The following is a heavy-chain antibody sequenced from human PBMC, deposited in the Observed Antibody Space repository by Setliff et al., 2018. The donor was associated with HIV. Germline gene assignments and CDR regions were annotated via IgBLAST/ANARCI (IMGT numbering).Heavy chain of an antibody. J-gene: IGHJ4*02. CDR1: GFTFDDYA. V-gene: IGHV3-7*05. Sequence: GGSLRLSCAASGFTFDDYAVTWVRQAPGGGLQWVASISPDGSEKSLVDSVMGRFTISRDNAKNSLFLQMNSLRVDDTALNYCASLAGWGQGTLVTVSS. CDR3: ASLAG. CDR2: ISPDGSEK.